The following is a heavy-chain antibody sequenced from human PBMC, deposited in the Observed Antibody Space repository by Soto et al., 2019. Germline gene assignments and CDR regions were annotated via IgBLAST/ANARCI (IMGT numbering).Heavy chain of an antibody. J-gene: IGHJ3*02. V-gene: IGHV3-30-3*01. Sequence: LRLSCAASGFTFSSYAMHWVRQAPGEGLEWVAVISYDGSNKYYADSVKGRFTISRDNSKNTLYLQMNSLRAEDTAVYYCARDVVSSSFYDAFDIWGQGTMVTVSS. D-gene: IGHD6-6*01. CDR2: ISYDGSNK. CDR3: ARDVVSSSFYDAFDI. CDR1: GFTFSSYA.